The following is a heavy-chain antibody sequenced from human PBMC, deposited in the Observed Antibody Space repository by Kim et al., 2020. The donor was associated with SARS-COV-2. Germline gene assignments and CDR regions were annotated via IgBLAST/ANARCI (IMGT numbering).Heavy chain of an antibody. Sequence: GGSLRLSCVASGFTFRHYGMNWVRQPPGKGLEWVSSISGGGHNTYYAESVGGRFTISRDNSKTTLYLQVNSLRAEDTAVYYCARDEATVTTSGCDYWGQGTLVAASS. J-gene: IGHJ4*02. CDR3: ARDEATVTTSGCDY. V-gene: IGHV3-23*01. CDR2: ISGGGHNT. CDR1: GFTFRHYG. D-gene: IGHD4-17*01.